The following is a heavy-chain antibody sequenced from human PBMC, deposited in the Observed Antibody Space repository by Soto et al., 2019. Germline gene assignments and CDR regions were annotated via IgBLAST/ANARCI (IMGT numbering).Heavy chain of an antibody. CDR2: IYHSGST. CDR1: GGSISSGGYS. Sequence: PSETLSLTCAVSGGSISSGGYSWSWIRQPPGKGLEWIGYIYHSGSTNYNPSLKSRVTISVDTSKNQFSLKLSSVTAADTAVYYCARDLQYYDSSGYYHGYFDYWGQGTLVTVS. J-gene: IGHJ4*02. D-gene: IGHD3-22*01. CDR3: ARDLQYYDSSGYYHGYFDY. V-gene: IGHV4-30-2*01.